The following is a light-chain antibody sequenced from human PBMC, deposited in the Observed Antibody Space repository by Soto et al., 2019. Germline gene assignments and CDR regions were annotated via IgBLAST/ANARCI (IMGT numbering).Light chain of an antibody. CDR3: GTSCRGLTAVV. CDR2: DDY. J-gene: IGLJ3*02. Sequence: QSVLTQPPSVSAAPGQKVIISCSGNSSNIGGNYVSWYQQVPGTTPKLLIYDDYKRPLETPDRFSGSKSGTSATLDITGLQTAEEADDYCGTSCRGLTAVVFGGGTKLTVL. CDR1: SSNIGGNY. V-gene: IGLV1-51*01.